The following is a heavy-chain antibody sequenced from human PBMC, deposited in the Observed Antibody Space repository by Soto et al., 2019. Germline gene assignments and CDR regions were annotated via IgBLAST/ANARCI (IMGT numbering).Heavy chain of an antibody. CDR3: ARERVYCSGGSCIRTFDY. Sequence: ASVKVSCKASGYTFTSYGISWVRQAPGQGLEWMGWISAYNGNTNYAQKLQGRVTMTTDTSTSTAYMELRSLRSDDTAVYYCARERVYCSGGSCIRTFDYWGQGTLVTVSS. CDR1: GYTFTSYG. V-gene: IGHV1-18*01. J-gene: IGHJ4*02. D-gene: IGHD2-15*01. CDR2: ISAYNGNT.